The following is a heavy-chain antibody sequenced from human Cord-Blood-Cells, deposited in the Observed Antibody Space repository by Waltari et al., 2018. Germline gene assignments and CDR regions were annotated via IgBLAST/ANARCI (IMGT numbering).Heavy chain of an antibody. CDR2: INAGNGNT. V-gene: IGHV1-3*01. J-gene: IGHJ4*02. Sequence: QVQLVQSGAEVKKPGASVKVSCKASGYPFTSYAMHWVRQAPGQRLEWMGWINAGNGNTKYSQKFQGRVTITRDTSASTAYMELSSLRSEDTAVYYCARGYSSSSIFIDYWGQGTLVTVSS. D-gene: IGHD6-6*01. CDR1: GYPFTSYA. CDR3: ARGYSSSSIFIDY.